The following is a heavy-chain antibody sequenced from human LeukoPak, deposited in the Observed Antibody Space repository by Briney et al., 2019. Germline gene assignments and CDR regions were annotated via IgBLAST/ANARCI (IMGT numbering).Heavy chain of an antibody. V-gene: IGHV3-48*02. Sequence: QPGGSLRLSCAASGFPFSSYNINWVRQAPGKGLEWVSYISSSGNIIDYADSVKGRFTISRDNAKNSVYLQMNSLRDEDTAVYYCARAEGDYLNYYGMDVWGQGTTVTVSS. D-gene: IGHD4-17*01. CDR3: ARAEGDYLNYYGMDV. CDR2: ISSSGNII. CDR1: GFPFSSYN. J-gene: IGHJ6*02.